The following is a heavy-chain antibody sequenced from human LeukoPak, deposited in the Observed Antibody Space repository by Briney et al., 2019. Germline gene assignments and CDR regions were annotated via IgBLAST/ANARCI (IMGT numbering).Heavy chain of an antibody. CDR1: GGSFGGYY. J-gene: IGHJ4*02. V-gene: IGHV4-34*01. CDR3: ARGRYSYGYVPYYFDY. CDR2: INHSGST. D-gene: IGHD5-18*01. Sequence: PSETLSLTCAVYGGSFGGYYWSWIRQPPGKGLEWIGEINHSGSTNYNPSLKSRVTISVDTSKNQFSLKLSSVTAADTAVYYCARGRYSYGYVPYYFDYWGQGTLVTVSS.